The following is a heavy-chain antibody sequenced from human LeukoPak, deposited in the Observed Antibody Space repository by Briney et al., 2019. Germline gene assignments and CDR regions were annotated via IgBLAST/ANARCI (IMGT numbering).Heavy chain of an antibody. Sequence: NPSETLSLTCTVSGGSISSYYWSWIRQPPGKGLEWIGYIYYSGSTNYNPSLKSRVTISVDTSKNQFSLKLSSVTAADTAVYYCARSRRSYYGSGSLVYWGQGTLVTVSS. V-gene: IGHV4-59*01. CDR1: GGSISSYY. CDR3: ARSRRSYYGSGSLVY. CDR2: IYYSGST. D-gene: IGHD3-10*01. J-gene: IGHJ4*02.